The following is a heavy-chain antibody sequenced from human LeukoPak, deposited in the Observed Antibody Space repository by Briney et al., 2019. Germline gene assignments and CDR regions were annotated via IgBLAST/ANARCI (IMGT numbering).Heavy chain of an antibody. D-gene: IGHD3-9*01. V-gene: IGHV4-39*01. CDR3: ARYPLNYDILTGYHDAFDI. J-gene: IGHJ3*02. CDR2: IYYSGST. Sequence: SETLSLTCAVYGGSFSGYYWGWIRQPPGKGLEWIGSIYYSGSTYYNPSLKSRVTISVDTSKNQFSLKLSSVTAADTAVYYCARYPLNYDILTGYHDAFDIWGQGTMVTVSS. CDR1: GGSFSGYY.